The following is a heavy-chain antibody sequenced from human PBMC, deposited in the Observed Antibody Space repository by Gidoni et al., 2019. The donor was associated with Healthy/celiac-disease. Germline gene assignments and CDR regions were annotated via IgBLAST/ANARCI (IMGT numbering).Heavy chain of an antibody. CDR3: ATEVAPGYGAFDI. CDR1: GDTRTDLP. Sequence: QVQLVQSGAEVKKPGVSVKVSCKVSGDTRTDLPMHWVRQAPGKGLEWMGGFDPEDGETIYAQKFQGRATMTEDTSTDTAYMELSSLRSEDTAVYYCATEVAPGYGAFDIWGQGTMVTVSS. V-gene: IGHV1-24*01. D-gene: IGHD6-13*01. J-gene: IGHJ3*02. CDR2: FDPEDGET.